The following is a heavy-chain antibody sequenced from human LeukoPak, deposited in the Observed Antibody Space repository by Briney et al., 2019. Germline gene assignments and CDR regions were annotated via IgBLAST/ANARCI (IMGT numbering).Heavy chain of an antibody. CDR2: INPNSGGT. D-gene: IGHD2-2*01. CDR1: GYTFIAYY. J-gene: IGHJ4*02. Sequence: ASVKVSRKASGYTFIAYYMHWVRQAPGQGLEWMGWINPNSGGTNYAQKFQGRVTMTRDTSISTVHMELSRLRSDDTAVYYCARDSCSSTSCLSIDDYWGQGTLVTVSS. V-gene: IGHV1-2*02. CDR3: ARDSCSSTSCLSIDDY.